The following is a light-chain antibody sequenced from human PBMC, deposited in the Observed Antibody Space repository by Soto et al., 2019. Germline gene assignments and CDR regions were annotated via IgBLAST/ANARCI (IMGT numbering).Light chain of an antibody. Sequence: QSVLTQPASVSGSPGQSITISCTGTSSDVGGQKLVSWYQQHPGKAPKVLLYEGSERPSGVSDRFSGSKSGNTASLTISGLQAEDEADYYCCSYAGSTTWVFGGGTRSPS. CDR1: SSDVGGQKL. CDR2: EGS. J-gene: IGLJ3*02. V-gene: IGLV2-23*01. CDR3: CSYAGSTTWV.